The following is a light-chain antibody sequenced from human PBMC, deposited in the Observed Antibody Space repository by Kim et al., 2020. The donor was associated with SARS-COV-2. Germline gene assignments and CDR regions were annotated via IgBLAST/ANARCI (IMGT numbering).Light chain of an antibody. V-gene: IGLV8-61*01. Sequence: QTVVTQEPSFSVSPGGTVTLTCGLSSGSVSTSNYPSWYQQTPGQAPRTLIYNTKSRSSGVSDRFSGSIVGNKAVLTITGAQADDESDYYCVLYMDGGILRFGGGTKVTVL. CDR3: VLYMDGGILR. CDR2: NTK. J-gene: IGLJ3*02. CDR1: SGSVSTSNY.